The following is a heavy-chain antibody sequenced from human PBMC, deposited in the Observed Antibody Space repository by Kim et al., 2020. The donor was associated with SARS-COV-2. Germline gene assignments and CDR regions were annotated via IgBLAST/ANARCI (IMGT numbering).Heavy chain of an antibody. CDR3: RSPLGPFWHDLGSFYNVWSDP. D-gene: IGHD3-16*01. Sequence: GGSLRLSCEASGFSFGIAWMSWVRQVPGKGLEWVAQIKGDSAGGTTDYAAAVKDRFVISRDDSKNMVYLEMNNLKTEDTGIYYCRSPLGPFWHDLGSFYNVWSDPWGQGTLVSVFS. CDR1: GFSFGIAW. V-gene: IGHV3-15*01. J-gene: IGHJ5*02. CDR2: IKGDSAGGTT.